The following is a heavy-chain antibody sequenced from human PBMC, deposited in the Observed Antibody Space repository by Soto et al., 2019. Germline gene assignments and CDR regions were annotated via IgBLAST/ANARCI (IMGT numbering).Heavy chain of an antibody. V-gene: IGHV4-59*01. CDR2: IYYSGST. D-gene: IGHD6-13*01. CDR1: GGSISSYY. Sequence: LSLTCTVSGGSISSYYWSWIRQPPGKGLEWIGYIYYSGSTNYNPSLKSRVTISVDTSKNQFSLKLSSVTAADTAVHYCARGKQQLVPYYFDYWGQGTLVTVSS. J-gene: IGHJ4*02. CDR3: ARGKQQLVPYYFDY.